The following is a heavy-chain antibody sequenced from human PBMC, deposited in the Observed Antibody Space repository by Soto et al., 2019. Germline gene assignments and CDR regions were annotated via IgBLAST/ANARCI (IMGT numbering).Heavy chain of an antibody. V-gene: IGHV4-31*03. J-gene: IGHJ2*01. CDR2: IYYSGST. D-gene: IGHD2-8*01. CDR3: ARDNGPINWYFDL. CDR1: GGSISSGGYY. Sequence: QVQLQESGPGLVKPSQTLSLTCTVSGGSISSGGYYWSWIRQHPGKGLEWIGYIYYSGSTYYNPSPKSRVTISVDTSKNQFSLKLSSVTAADTAVYYCARDNGPINWYFDLWGRGTLVTVSS.